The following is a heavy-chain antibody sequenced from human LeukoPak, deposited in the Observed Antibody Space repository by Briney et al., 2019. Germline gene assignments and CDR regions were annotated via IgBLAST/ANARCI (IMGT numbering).Heavy chain of an antibody. CDR1: GLTFITYP. V-gene: IGHV3-23*01. D-gene: IGHD6-19*01. CDR3: AKEDYRSGWAFDAFDV. J-gene: IGHJ3*01. CDR2: ITGSGGVT. Sequence: GAPLNLSCEAPGLTFITYPRNWVLQAPGKGLNGVSCITGSGGVTFYADSVKGRFTISRDNSKNTLYLQMNNLRAEDTALYYCAKEDYRSGWAFDAFDVWGQGTMVTVSS.